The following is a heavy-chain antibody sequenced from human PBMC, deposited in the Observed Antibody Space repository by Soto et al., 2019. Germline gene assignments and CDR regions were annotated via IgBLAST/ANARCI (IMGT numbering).Heavy chain of an antibody. CDR2: IIPIFGTA. CDR1: GGTFSSYA. V-gene: IGHV1-69*01. Sequence: SVKVSCEASGGTFSSYAISWVRQAPVQGLEWMGGIIPIFGTANYAQKFQGRVTITADESTSTAYMELSSLRSEDTAVYYCARVLVGATTHYYYGMDVWGQGTTVTVS. CDR3: ARVLVGATTHYYYGMDV. J-gene: IGHJ6*02. D-gene: IGHD1-26*01.